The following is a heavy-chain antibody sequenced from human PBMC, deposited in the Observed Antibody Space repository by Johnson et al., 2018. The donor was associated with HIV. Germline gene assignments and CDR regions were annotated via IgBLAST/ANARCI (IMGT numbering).Heavy chain of an antibody. CDR2: IKQDGREK. CDR3: ARGGADHDAFDI. D-gene: IGHD1-26*01. V-gene: IGHV3-7*02. CDR1: GFTFSSYW. Sequence: VQLVESGGGLVQPGGSLRLSCAASGFTFSSYWISWVRQAPGKGLEWVANIKQDGREKYYVDSVKGRFTISRDNAKNSLYLQMNSLRAEDTAVYYCARGGADHDAFDIWGQGTMVTVSS. J-gene: IGHJ3*02.